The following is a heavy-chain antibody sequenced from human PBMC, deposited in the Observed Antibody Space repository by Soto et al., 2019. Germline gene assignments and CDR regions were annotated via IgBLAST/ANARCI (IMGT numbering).Heavy chain of an antibody. V-gene: IGHV3-21*01. CDR2: IISISSYI. Sequence: PGGSLRLSCAASGFTFSSYSMNWVRQAPGKGLEWVSSIISISSYIYYADSVKGRFTISRDNAKNSLYLQMNSLRAEDTALYYCVGSITIFGVVFPLDPWGQGTLVTVSS. J-gene: IGHJ5*02. CDR1: GFTFSSYS. CDR3: VGSITIFGVVFPLDP. D-gene: IGHD3-3*01.